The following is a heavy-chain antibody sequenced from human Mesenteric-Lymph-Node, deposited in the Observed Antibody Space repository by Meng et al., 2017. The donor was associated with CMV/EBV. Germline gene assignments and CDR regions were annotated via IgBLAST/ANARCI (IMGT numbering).Heavy chain of an antibody. J-gene: IGHJ6*02. CDR3: ARGSAYGGITIFGVVRRGMDV. Sequence: ASVKVSCKASGYTFTTYGINWVRQAPGQGLEWMGWISAHNGNTNYAQNLQGRVTMTTDTSTSTAYMELISLKSEDTAVYYCARGSAYGGITIFGVVRRGMDVWGQGTTVTVSS. V-gene: IGHV1-18*01. D-gene: IGHD3-3*01. CDR2: ISAHNGNT. CDR1: GYTFTTYG.